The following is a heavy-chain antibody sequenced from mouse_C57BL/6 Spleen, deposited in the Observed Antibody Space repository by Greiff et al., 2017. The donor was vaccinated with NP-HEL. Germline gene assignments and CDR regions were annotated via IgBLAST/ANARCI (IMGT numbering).Heavy chain of an antibody. CDR3: ARDKITTVGWYFDV. D-gene: IGHD1-1*01. V-gene: IGHV5-4*01. CDR2: ISDGGSYT. J-gene: IGHJ1*03. Sequence: EVKVEESGGGLVKPGGSLKLSCAASGFTFSSYAMSWVRQTPEKRLEWVATISDGGSYTYYPDNVKGRFTISRDNAKNNLYLQMSHLKSEDTAMYYCARDKITTVGWYFDVWGTGTTVTVSS. CDR1: GFTFSSYA.